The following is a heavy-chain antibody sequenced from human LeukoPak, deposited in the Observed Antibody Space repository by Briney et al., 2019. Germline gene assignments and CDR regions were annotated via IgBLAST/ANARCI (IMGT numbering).Heavy chain of an antibody. V-gene: IGHV1-2*02. J-gene: IGHJ4*02. Sequence: ASVKVSCKTSGYPFSDYYIHWIRQASGQGLESMGWINPKNGDTKYAQRSQGRLTITMDTSINTVYMELRSLRYDDTAVYYCARLSALWGQGTLVTVSS. CDR3: ARLSAL. CDR2: INPKNGDT. CDR1: GYPFSDYY.